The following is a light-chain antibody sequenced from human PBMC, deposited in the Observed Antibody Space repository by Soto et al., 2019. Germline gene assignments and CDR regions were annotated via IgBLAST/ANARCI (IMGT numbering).Light chain of an antibody. Sequence: EIVLTQSPGTLSLSAGERATISCRASQTVSSTYLAGDQQKPGQAPRLLIYGASSRATAIPDRFSGSGSGTGFPLTISRLEPEYFALYYCQQYATSPSTFGQRTNVEIK. J-gene: IGKJ1*01. V-gene: IGKV3-20*01. CDR2: GAS. CDR3: QQYATSPST. CDR1: QTVSSTY.